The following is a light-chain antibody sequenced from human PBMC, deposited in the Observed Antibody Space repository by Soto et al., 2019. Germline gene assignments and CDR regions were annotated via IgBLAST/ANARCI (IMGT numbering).Light chain of an antibody. CDR1: SNDVGGFKY. Sequence: QSVLTQPASVSGSPGQSISISCTGTSNDVGGFKYVSWYLQHPGKAPKLMIFEVGKRPSGVSYRFSGSKSGNTASLTISGLQAEDEADYYCSSYTSSGTVVFGGGTKVTV. CDR3: SSYTSSGTVV. J-gene: IGLJ3*02. V-gene: IGLV2-14*01. CDR2: EVG.